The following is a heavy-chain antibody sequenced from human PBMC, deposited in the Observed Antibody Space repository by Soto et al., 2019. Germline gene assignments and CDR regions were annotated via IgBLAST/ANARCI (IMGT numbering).Heavy chain of an antibody. CDR2: IIPIFGTA. CDR1: GGTFSSYA. Sequence: QVQLVQSGAEVKKPGSSVKVSCKASGGTFSSYAISWVRQAPGQGLEWMGGIIPIFGTANYAQKFEGRVTITADESTSTAYMELRSLRSEDTAVYYCAGDGRYCSSTSCYTNWFDPWGQGTLVTVSS. V-gene: IGHV1-69*01. CDR3: AGDGRYCSSTSCYTNWFDP. D-gene: IGHD2-2*02. J-gene: IGHJ5*02.